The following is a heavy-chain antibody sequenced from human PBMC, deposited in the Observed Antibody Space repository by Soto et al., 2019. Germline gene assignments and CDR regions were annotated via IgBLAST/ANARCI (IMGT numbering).Heavy chain of an antibody. Sequence: QVQLVESGGGVVQPGRSLRLSCAASGFTFSSYAMHWVRQAPGKGLEWVAVISYDGSNKYYADSVKGRFTISRDNSKNTLYLQMNSLRAEDTAVYYCARDGGFLEWLFLQFPRHGMDVWGQGTTVTVSS. CDR3: ARDGGFLEWLFLQFPRHGMDV. J-gene: IGHJ6*02. CDR2: ISYDGSNK. V-gene: IGHV3-30-3*01. D-gene: IGHD3-3*01. CDR1: GFTFSSYA.